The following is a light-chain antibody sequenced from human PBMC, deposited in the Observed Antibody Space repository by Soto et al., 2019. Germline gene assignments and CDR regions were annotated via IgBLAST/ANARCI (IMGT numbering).Light chain of an antibody. J-gene: IGLJ3*02. V-gene: IGLV2-8*01. CDR3: SSYAASNNFYFV. Sequence: LTQPPSASGSPGQSVTISCTGTSSDVGGYNYVSWYQQYPGRAPKLMIYEVTKRPSGVPDRFSGSKSGNTASLTVSGLQAEDDADYYCSSYAASNNFYFVFGGGTQMTV. CDR1: SSDVGGYNY. CDR2: EVT.